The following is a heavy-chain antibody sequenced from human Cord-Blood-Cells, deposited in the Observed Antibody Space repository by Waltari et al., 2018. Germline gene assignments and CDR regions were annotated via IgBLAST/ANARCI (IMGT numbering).Heavy chain of an antibody. V-gene: IGHV3-23*04. CDR3: AKDTSFTFGGVTRPPFDY. Sequence: EVQLVESGGGLVQPGGSLRLSCAASGFTFSSYAMSWVRQAPGTGLEWVSAISGSGGSTYDADSVKGRFTISRDNSKNTLYLQMNSLRAEDTAVYYCAKDTSFTFGGVTRPPFDYWGQGTLVTVSS. D-gene: IGHD3-16*01. CDR1: GFTFSSYA. CDR2: ISGSGGST. J-gene: IGHJ4*02.